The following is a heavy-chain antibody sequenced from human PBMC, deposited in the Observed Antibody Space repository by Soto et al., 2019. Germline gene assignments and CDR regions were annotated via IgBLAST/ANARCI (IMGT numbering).Heavy chain of an antibody. CDR1: GGSISSYY. CDR2: IYYSGST. D-gene: IGHD6-6*01. CDR3: ARAVEYSSSLDY. Sequence: WETLSLTCTVSGGSISSYYWSWIRQPPGKGLEWIGYIYYSGSTNYNPSLKSRVTISVDTSKNQFSLKLSSVTAADTAVYYCARAVEYSSSLDYWGQGTLVTVSS. V-gene: IGHV4-59*01. J-gene: IGHJ4*02.